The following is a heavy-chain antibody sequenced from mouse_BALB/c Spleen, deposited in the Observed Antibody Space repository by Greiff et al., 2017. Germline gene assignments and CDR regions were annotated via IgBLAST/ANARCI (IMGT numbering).Heavy chain of an antibody. V-gene: IGHV1-69*02. CDR1: GSTFTSYW. CDR2: IYPSDSYT. D-gene: IGHD2-13*01. J-gene: IGHJ2*01. Sequence: QVHVKQSGAELVRPGASVQLSCKASGSTFTSYWINWVKQRPGQGLEWIGNIYPSDSYTNYNQKFKDKATLTVDKSSSTAYMQLSSPTSEDSAVYYCTTYYGDYYFDYWGQGTTLTVSS. CDR3: TTYYGDYYFDY.